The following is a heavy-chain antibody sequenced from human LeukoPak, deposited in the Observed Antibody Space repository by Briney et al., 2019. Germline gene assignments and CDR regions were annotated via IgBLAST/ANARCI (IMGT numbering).Heavy chain of an antibody. CDR1: GFTLSSYA. D-gene: IGHD3-22*01. J-gene: IGHJ4*02. V-gene: IGHV3-23*01. Sequence: GGSLRLSCVASGFTLSSYAMSWVRQAPGKGLQWVSSLGISGDHTWYAGSVKGRFTISRDNAKDSLYLQMNSLRAEDTAVYYCAREHSGSADYWGQGTLVTVSS. CDR3: AREHSGSADY. CDR2: LGISGDHT.